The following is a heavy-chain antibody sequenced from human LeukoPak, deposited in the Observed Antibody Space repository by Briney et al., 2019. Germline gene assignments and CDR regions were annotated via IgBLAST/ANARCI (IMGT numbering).Heavy chain of an antibody. Sequence: GESLKISCKASGLNFANSWIGWVRQMPGKGLEWMGIIYPSDSDTRYNPSFQGQVTISVDKSISTAYLQWSSLEASDTAIYYCPPQGGWQLPPPNFHYWGQGALVTVSS. V-gene: IGHV5-51*01. D-gene: IGHD5-24*01. CDR3: PPQGGWQLPPPNFHY. J-gene: IGHJ1*01. CDR2: IYPSDSDT. CDR1: GLNFANSW.